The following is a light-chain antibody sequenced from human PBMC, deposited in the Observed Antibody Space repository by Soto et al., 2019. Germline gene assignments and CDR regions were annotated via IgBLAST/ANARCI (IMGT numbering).Light chain of an antibody. Sequence: QSVLTQPASVSGAPGQTVTISCTGSTSNIGSGYDVHWYQQPPGAAPKLLIYGNNKRPSGVPDRFSGSKSDTSGSLVITGLQPEDEADYYCQSYDNMVSPFNYVFGTGTKVTVL. V-gene: IGLV1-40*01. CDR1: TSNIGSGYD. CDR3: QSYDNMVSPFNYV. J-gene: IGLJ1*01. CDR2: GNN.